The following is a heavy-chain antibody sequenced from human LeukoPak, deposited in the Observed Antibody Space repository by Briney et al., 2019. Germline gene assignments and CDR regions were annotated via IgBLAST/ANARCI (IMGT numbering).Heavy chain of an antibody. V-gene: IGHV3-21*06. CDR1: ISSFSAST. CDR2: ISSSSSYI. CDR3: ARKDGDELDY. J-gene: IGHJ4*02. D-gene: IGHD1-1*01. Sequence: GRSLRLSCAASISSFSASTMIWVRQAPGKGLEWVSSISSSSSYIYYTDSVKGRFTVSRDNANNSLYLQMNSLRAEDTAVYFCARKDGDELDYWGQGTLVTVSS.